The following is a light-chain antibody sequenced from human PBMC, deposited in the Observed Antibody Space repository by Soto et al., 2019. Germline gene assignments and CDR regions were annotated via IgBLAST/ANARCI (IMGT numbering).Light chain of an antibody. V-gene: IGLV2-14*03. CDR2: DVD. CDR3: SSYTTRSTYL. J-gene: IGLJ3*02. Sequence: QSVLTQPASVYGPPGQSITISCIGSSGDVGAYDYVSWYQQYPGKAPKLLIYDVDIRPSGVSDRFSGAKSGNTASLTISGLRAADEAVYYCSSYTTRSTYLFGGGTKVTVL. CDR1: SGDVGAYDY.